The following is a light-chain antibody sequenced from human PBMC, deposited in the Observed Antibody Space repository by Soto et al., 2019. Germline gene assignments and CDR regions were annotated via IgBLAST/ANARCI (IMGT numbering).Light chain of an antibody. Sequence: EIVLTQSPGTLSLSPGERATLSCRASQSVSSSYLAWYQRKPGQAPRLLIYGASSRATGIPNRFSGSGSGTDFTLTISRLEPEDFVVFYCYQYGSTPPTFGQGTKVDIK. J-gene: IGKJ1*01. CDR3: YQYGSTPPT. V-gene: IGKV3-20*01. CDR1: QSVSSSY. CDR2: GAS.